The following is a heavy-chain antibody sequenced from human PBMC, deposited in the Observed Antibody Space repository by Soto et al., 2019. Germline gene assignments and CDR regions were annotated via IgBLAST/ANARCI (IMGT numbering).Heavy chain of an antibody. D-gene: IGHD5-18*01. Sequence: QVQVVESGGGVVQPGGSLRLSCAASGDSGFSFSIYGMHWVRQAPGKGLEWVEVISYDGNNRHFADSVKGRFTVSGDNALLTVYLEMNSLRPADTAVYYCAKDRKVTAYCYGMDVLGEGTAVPVSS. J-gene: IGHJ6*04. CDR3: AKDRKVTAYCYGMDV. CDR1: GDSGFSFSIYG. V-gene: IGHV3-30*18. CDR2: ISYDGNNR.